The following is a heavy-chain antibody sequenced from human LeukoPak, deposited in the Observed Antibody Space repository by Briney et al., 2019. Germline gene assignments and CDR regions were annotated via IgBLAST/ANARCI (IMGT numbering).Heavy chain of an antibody. D-gene: IGHD5-12*01. J-gene: IGHJ4*02. Sequence: SETLSLTCTVSGGSISSYYWSWIRQPPGKGLEWLGYIYYSGSTNYNPSLKSRVTISVDTSKNQFSLKLSSVTAADTAVYYCARGDIVGTSHYFDYWGQGTLVTVSS. CDR1: GGSISSYY. V-gene: IGHV4-59*01. CDR2: IYYSGST. CDR3: ARGDIVGTSHYFDY.